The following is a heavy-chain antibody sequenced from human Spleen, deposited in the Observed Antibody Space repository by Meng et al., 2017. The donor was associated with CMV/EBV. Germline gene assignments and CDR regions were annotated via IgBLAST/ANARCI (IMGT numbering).Heavy chain of an antibody. CDR1: GFTLSDFH. J-gene: IGHJ4*02. CDR3: TTAAEYYGSGN. V-gene: IGHV3-15*01. D-gene: IGHD3-10*01. Sequence: GGSLRLSCAACGFTLSDFHMRWVRQAPGKGLEWVGRIKANVDGGTTDYAAPVKGRFTISRDDSKNTLYLQMNSLKTEDTAVYYCTTAAEYYGSGNWGQGTLVTVSS. CDR2: IKANVDGGTT.